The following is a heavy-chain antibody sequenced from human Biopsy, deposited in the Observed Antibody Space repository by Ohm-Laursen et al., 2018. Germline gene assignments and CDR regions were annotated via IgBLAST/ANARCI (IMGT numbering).Heavy chain of an antibody. CDR1: GGDINNYY. CDR2: IYPGGST. J-gene: IGHJ3*01. CDR3: AGVVLGPTNDAFDL. V-gene: IGHV4-4*07. D-gene: IGHD3-22*01. Sequence: PPGTLSLTCNVSGGDINNYYWSWIRQPAGKGLEWIGRIYPGGSTNYNPSLKSRVTMSVDTSKKQLSLRLRSVTAADTAMYYCAGVVLGPTNDAFDLWGQGTMVVVSS.